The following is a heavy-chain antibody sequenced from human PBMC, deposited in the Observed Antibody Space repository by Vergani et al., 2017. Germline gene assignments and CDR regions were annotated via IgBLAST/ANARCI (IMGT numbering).Heavy chain of an antibody. Sequence: EVQLVESGGGLVQPGGSLRLSCAASGFTFSSYDMHWVRKATGKGLEWVSAIGTAGDTYYPGSLKGRFTISRENAKNSLYLQMNSLRAGDTAIYYCARAVSTTVGDPPGYWGQGTLVTVSS. D-gene: IGHD4-23*01. CDR2: IGTAGDT. CDR3: ARAVSTTVGDPPGY. CDR1: GFTFSSYD. V-gene: IGHV3-13*01. J-gene: IGHJ4*02.